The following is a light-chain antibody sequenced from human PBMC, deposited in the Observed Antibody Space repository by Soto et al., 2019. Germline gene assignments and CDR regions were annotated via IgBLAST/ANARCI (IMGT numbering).Light chain of an antibody. V-gene: IGKV1-39*01. Sequence: DVQMTQSPSSLSASVGDRVTITCRASQRIRNSLYWYQQKPGKAPKFLIYDSSSMQSEVTSRFSGSGSGTDFTLTISNLQPEDFATYFCQQSYSVPPTFGQGTKLEI. J-gene: IGKJ2*01. CDR3: QQSYSVPPT. CDR2: DSS. CDR1: QRIRNS.